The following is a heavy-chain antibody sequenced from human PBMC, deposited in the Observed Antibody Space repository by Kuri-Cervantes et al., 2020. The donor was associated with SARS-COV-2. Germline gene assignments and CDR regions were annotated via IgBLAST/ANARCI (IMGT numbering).Heavy chain of an antibody. Sequence: GESLKISCAASGFTFSSYSMNWVRQAPGKGLEWVSSISSSSSYIYYADSVKGQFTISRDNAKNSLYLQMNSLRAEDTAVYYCASEDSGSYFRGRGMFDPWGQGTLVTVSS. V-gene: IGHV3-21*01. CDR2: ISSSSSYI. D-gene: IGHD1-26*01. J-gene: IGHJ5*02. CDR3: ASEDSGSYFRGRGMFDP. CDR1: GFTFSSYS.